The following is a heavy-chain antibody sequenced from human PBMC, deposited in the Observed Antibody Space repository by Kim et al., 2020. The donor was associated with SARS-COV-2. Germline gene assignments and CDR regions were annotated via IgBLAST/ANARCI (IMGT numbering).Heavy chain of an antibody. CDR1: GFTFTDYA. Sequence: ASVKVSCKASGFTFTDYARHWVGQSAGRVRAGVSVQNRATGNGKYPQHLKGRLTITRDTSATTAFMDLNSLTSEDTAVYYCLREMRYDTGCLLYWGQGSLVTVSA. CDR3: LREMRYDTGCLLY. V-gene: IGHV1-3*01. J-gene: IGHJ4*02. D-gene: IGHD6-19*01. CDR2: RATGNG.